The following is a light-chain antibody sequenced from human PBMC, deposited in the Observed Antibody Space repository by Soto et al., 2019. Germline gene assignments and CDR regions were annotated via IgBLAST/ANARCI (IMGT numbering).Light chain of an antibody. CDR3: QQCYSYPRT. CDR2: AAS. J-gene: IGKJ1*01. V-gene: IGKV1-39*01. Sequence: DIHMTQSQSPLSQSLSDIVTVFFRASQCISTYLNWYQQKPGKAPKVLISAASSLQSGVPSRFSGSGSGTDFTLSISSLQPEDFAIYYCQQCYSYPRTFGQGTKVDIK. CDR1: QCISTY.